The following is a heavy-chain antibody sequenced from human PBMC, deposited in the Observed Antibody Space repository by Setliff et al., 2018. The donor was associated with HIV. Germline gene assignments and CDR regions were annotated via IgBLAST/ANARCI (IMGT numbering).Heavy chain of an antibody. Sequence: GESLKISCKGSGYSFTSYWIGWVRQMPGKGLEWMGIIYPGDSDTRYSPSFQGQVTISADKSITTAYLQWSSLKASDTAFYYCARRGIGKYSSGWFDFWGQGTLVTVS. J-gene: IGHJ4*02. CDR2: IYPGDSDT. D-gene: IGHD6-19*01. CDR3: ARRGIGKYSSGWFDF. CDR1: GYSFTSYW. V-gene: IGHV5-51*01.